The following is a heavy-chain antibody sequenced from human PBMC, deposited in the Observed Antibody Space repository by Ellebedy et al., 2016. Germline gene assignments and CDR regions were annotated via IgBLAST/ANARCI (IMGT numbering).Heavy chain of an antibody. CDR2: INPNSGGT. V-gene: IGHV1-2*02. J-gene: IGHJ5*02. Sequence: ASVKVSCXASGYTFTGYYMHWVRQAPGQGLEWMGWINPNSGGTNYAQKLQGRVTMTTDTSTSTAYMELRSLRSDDTSVYYCARDGWGGLLWFGELPTLYWFDPWGQGTLVTVSS. D-gene: IGHD3-10*01. CDR3: ARDGWGGLLWFGELPTLYWFDP. CDR1: GYTFTGYY.